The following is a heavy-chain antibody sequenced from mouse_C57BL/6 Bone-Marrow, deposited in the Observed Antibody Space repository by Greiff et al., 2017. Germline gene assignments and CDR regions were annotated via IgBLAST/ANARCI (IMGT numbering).Heavy chain of an antibody. J-gene: IGHJ4*01. CDR3: ARRSRITTVVAPYAMDY. V-gene: IGHV1-64*01. D-gene: IGHD1-1*01. CDR1: GYTFTSYW. CDR2: IHPNSGST. Sequence: QVQLQQPGAELVKPGASVKLSCKASGYTFTSYWMHWVKQRPGQGLEWIGMIHPNSGSTNYNEKFKSKATLTVDKSSSTAYMQLSSLTSEDSAVYYCARRSRITTVVAPYAMDYWGQGTSVTVSS.